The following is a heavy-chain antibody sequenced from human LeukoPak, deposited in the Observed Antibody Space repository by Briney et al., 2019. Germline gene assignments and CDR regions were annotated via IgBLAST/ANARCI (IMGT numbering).Heavy chain of an antibody. D-gene: IGHD3-16*01. J-gene: IGHJ4*02. CDR2: IKQDGSEK. Sequence: GGSLRLSCAASGFTFNTYWMTWVRQAPGKGLEWVANIKQDGSEKYYVDSVKGRFTVSRDNAKNSLYLQMNSLRAEDTGVYYCARGGGTFDYWGQGTLVTVSS. V-gene: IGHV3-7*01. CDR1: GFTFNTYW. CDR3: ARGGGTFDY.